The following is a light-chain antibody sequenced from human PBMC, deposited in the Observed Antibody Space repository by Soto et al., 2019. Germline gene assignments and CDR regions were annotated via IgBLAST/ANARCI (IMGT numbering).Light chain of an antibody. V-gene: IGKV1-39*01. J-gene: IGKJ4*01. Sequence: DIQMTQSPSSLSASVGDRVTITCRASQSISSYLNWYQQKPGKAPKLLIYAASSLQSGVPSRFSVSGSGTDFTLTISSVQPEDFATYYFQQSYSTPLSFGGGTKVEIK. CDR3: QQSYSTPLS. CDR1: QSISSY. CDR2: AAS.